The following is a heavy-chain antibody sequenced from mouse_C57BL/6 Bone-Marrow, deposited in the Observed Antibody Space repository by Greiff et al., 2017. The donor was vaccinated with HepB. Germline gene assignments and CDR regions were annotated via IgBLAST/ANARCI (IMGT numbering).Heavy chain of an antibody. Sequence: EVMLLESGGGLVKPGGSLKLSCAASGFTFSSYAMSWVRQTPEKRLEWVATISDGGSYTYYPDNVKGRFTISRDNAKNNLYLQMSHLKSEDTAMYYCARERAMDYWGQGTSVTVSS. J-gene: IGHJ4*01. CDR2: ISDGGSYT. CDR3: ARERAMDY. CDR1: GFTFSSYA. V-gene: IGHV5-4*01.